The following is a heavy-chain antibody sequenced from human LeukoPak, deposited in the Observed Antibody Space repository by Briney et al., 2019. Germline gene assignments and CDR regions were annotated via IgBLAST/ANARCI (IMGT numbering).Heavy chain of an antibody. Sequence: SETLSLTCTVSGGSISSYYWSWIRQPPGKGLEWIGYIYYSGSTNYNPSLKSRVTISVDTSKNQFSLKLSSVTAADTAVYYCAVNDFWCGYDAFDIWGQGTMVTVSS. CDR3: AVNDFWCGYDAFDI. V-gene: IGHV4-59*01. J-gene: IGHJ3*02. CDR2: IYYSGST. CDR1: GGSISSYY. D-gene: IGHD3-3*01.